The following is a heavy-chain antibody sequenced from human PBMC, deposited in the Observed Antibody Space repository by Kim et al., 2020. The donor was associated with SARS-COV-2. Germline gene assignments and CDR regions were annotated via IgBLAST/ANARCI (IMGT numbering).Heavy chain of an antibody. D-gene: IGHD3-3*01. V-gene: IGHV1-3*01. J-gene: IGHJ4*02. Sequence: ASVKVSCKASGYTFTSYAMHWVRQAPGQSLEWMGWINAVNGNTKYSQKFQGRVTITRDTSASTAYMELSSLRSEDTAVYYCALEWLFVPAFDYWGQGTLVTVSS. CDR1: GYTFTSYA. CDR2: INAVNGNT. CDR3: ALEWLFVPAFDY.